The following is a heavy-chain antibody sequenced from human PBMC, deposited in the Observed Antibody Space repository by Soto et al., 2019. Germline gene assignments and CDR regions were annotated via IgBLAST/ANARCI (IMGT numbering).Heavy chain of an antibody. CDR3: ARDTGYGSGSYAMYFEY. V-gene: IGHV3-48*01. CDR1: GFTFSSYS. J-gene: IGHJ4*02. Sequence: GGSLRLSCAVSGFTFSSYSMNWVRQAPGKGLEWVSYISSSSSTIYYADSVKGRFTISRDNAKNSLYLQMNSLRAEDTAVYYCARDTGYGSGSYAMYFEYWGQGTLVTVSS. CDR2: ISSSSSTI. D-gene: IGHD3-10*01.